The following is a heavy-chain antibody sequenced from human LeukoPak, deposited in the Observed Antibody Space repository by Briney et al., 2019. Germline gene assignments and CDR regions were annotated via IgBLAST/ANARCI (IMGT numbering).Heavy chain of an antibody. J-gene: IGHJ6*04. V-gene: IGHV3-53*01. CDR1: GFTVSSNY. Sequence: GGSLRLSCAASGFTVSSNYMSWVRQAPGKGPEWVSVIYSGGSTYYADSVKGRFTISRDNSKNTLYLQMNSLRAEDTAVYYCARASSTSAFSGMDVWGKGTTVTVSS. D-gene: IGHD2-2*01. CDR2: IYSGGST. CDR3: ARASSTSAFSGMDV.